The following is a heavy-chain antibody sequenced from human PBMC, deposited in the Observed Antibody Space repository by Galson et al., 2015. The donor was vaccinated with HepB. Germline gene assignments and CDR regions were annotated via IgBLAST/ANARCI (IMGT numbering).Heavy chain of an antibody. D-gene: IGHD5-24*01. J-gene: IGHJ4*02. CDR1: GFNFDDYA. V-gene: IGHV3-9*01. Sequence: SLRLSRAASGFNFDDYAMHWVRQAPGKGLEWVSGISWNSGSIGYVDSVRGRFTISRDNAKSSLYLQMNSLRAEDTALYYCAKGNYHDHWGQGTLVTVSS. CDR3: AKGNYHDH. CDR2: ISWNSGSI.